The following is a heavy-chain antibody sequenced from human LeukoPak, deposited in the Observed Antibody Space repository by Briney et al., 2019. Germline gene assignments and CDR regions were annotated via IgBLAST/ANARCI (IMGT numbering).Heavy chain of an antibody. J-gene: IGHJ5*02. CDR2: INHSGST. CDR1: GGSFSGYY. D-gene: IGHD2-15*01. CDR3: ATSTYCSGGSCYGWFDP. V-gene: IGHV4-34*01. Sequence: SETLSLTCAVYGGSFSGYYWSWIRQPPGKGLEWIGEINHSGSTNYNPSLKSRVTISVDTSKNQFSLKLSSVTAADTAVYYCATSTYCSGGSCYGWFDPWGQGTLVTVSS.